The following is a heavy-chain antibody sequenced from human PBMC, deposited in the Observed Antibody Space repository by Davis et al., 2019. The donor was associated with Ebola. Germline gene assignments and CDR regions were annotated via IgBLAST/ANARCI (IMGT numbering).Heavy chain of an antibody. J-gene: IGHJ4*02. CDR3: ARSAIAYCSGGSCYFDY. CDR1: GYTFTSYY. Sequence: SVKVSCKASGYTFTSYYIHWVRQAPGQGLEWMGRIIPILGIANYAQKFQGRVTITADKSTSTAYMELSSLRSEDTAVYYCARSAIAYCSGGSCYFDYWGQGTLVTVSS. CDR2: IIPILGIA. V-gene: IGHV1-69*02. D-gene: IGHD2-15*01.